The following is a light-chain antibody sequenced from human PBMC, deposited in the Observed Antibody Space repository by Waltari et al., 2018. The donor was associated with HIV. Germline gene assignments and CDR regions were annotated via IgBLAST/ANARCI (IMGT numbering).Light chain of an antibody. CDR3: SSYTNRVTWV. J-gene: IGLJ3*02. Sequence: QSALTQPAFVSGSRGESITISCTGPGRHVGCYNYVSRYQQQPGKAPKLLIYAVSNRPSGVSNRFSGSKSGNTASLTVSGLQTEDEADYYCSSYTNRVTWVFGGGTRLTVL. V-gene: IGLV2-14*01. CDR1: GRHVGCYNY. CDR2: AVS.